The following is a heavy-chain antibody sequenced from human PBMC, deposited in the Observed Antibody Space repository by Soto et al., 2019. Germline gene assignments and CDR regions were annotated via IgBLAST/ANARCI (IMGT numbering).Heavy chain of an antibody. CDR1: GGSFSGYY. Sequence: PSETLSLTCAVYGGSFSGYYWSWIRQPPGKGLEWIGEINHSGSTNYNPSLKSRVTISVDTSKNQFSLKLSSVTAADTAVYYCARGGDSSSWTYYYYYGMDVWGQGTTVTVSS. D-gene: IGHD6-13*01. J-gene: IGHJ6*02. CDR2: INHSGST. CDR3: ARGGDSSSWTYYYYYGMDV. V-gene: IGHV4-34*01.